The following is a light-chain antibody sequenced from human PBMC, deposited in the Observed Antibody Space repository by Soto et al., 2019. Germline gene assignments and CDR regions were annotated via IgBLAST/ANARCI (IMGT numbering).Light chain of an antibody. CDR1: QHVTTTY. J-gene: IGKJ4*01. CDR3: QQYDSSFP. V-gene: IGKV3-20*01. Sequence: IVLTQSPATLSLSPGERATLSCTASQHVTTTYIAWYQQKFGQAPRLLIYGASTRATGTPDRFTGGGFGTHFTLSNSRVEAEHFAVYYCQQYDSSFPIGGGTKVEMK. CDR2: GAS.